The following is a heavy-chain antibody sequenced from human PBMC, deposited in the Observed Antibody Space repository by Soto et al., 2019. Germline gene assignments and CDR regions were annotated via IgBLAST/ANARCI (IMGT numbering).Heavy chain of an antibody. Sequence: GGSLRLSCAASGFIFRDHGMHWVRQAPGKGLEWVAVIWYDGSNKYYADSVKGRFTTSRDNSKNTLFLQMNSLRDKDTAVYYCASAPETSVTHSRGGMDVWGQGTTVTVSS. J-gene: IGHJ6*02. D-gene: IGHD4-17*01. CDR2: IWYDGSNK. V-gene: IGHV3-33*01. CDR3: ASAPETSVTHSRGGMDV. CDR1: GFIFRDHG.